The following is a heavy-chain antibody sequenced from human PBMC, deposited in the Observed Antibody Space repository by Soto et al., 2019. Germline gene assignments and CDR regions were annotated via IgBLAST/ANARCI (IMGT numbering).Heavy chain of an antibody. V-gene: IGHV3-33*01. CDR1: GFTFSSYG. CDR3: ARYLALLWFGEFVFDY. D-gene: IGHD3-10*01. CDR2: IWYDGSNK. J-gene: IGHJ4*02. Sequence: GGSLRLSCAASGFTFSSYGMHWVRQAPGKGLEWVAVIWYDGSNKYYADSVKGRFTISRDNSKNTLYLQMNSLRAEDTAVYYCARYLALLWFGEFVFDYWGQGTLVPVSS.